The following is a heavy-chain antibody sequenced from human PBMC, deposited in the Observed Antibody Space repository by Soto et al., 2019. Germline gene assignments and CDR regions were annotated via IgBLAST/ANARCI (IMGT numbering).Heavy chain of an antibody. CDR1: GASVSSGNYY. D-gene: IGHD1-26*01. J-gene: IGHJ4*02. CDR3: ARGSGSYYAY. Sequence: QVQLQESGPGLVKPSETLSLTCTVSGASVSSGNYYWSWIRQPPGKGLECIGYISYSGSTNYNPSLKRRVTISIDTSKNQCSLKLSSVTAADTAVYYCARGSGSYYAYWGQGTLVTVSS. CDR2: ISYSGST. V-gene: IGHV4-61*01.